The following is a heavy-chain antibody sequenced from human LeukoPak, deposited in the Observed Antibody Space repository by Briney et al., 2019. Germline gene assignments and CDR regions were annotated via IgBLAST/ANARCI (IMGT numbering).Heavy chain of an antibody. V-gene: IGHV3-53*01. CDR3: ARLGIEMDYYYYYGMDV. J-gene: IGHJ6*02. CDR1: GFTVSSNY. Sequence: GGSLRLSCAASGFTVSSNYMSWVRQAPGKGLEWVSVIYIGGSTYYADSVKGRFTISRDNSKNTLYLQMNSLRAEEKAVYYCARLGIEMDYYYYYGMDVWGQGTTVTVSS. CDR2: IYIGGST. D-gene: IGHD7-27*01.